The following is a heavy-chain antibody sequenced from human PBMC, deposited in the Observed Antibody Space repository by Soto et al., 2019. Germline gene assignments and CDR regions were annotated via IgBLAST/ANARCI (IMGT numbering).Heavy chain of an antibody. Sequence: ASVKVSCKASGYAFNAFYLHWVRQAPGQGLEWMGWINPKTGGTDYGQKFQGRVTLTSDTSISTAYMELDSLTSDDTALYYCARLGEIMVQDFWGQGTQVTVSS. CDR3: ARLGEIMVQDF. CDR1: GYAFNAFY. J-gene: IGHJ4*02. D-gene: IGHD3-10*01. V-gene: IGHV1-2*02. CDR2: INPKTGGT.